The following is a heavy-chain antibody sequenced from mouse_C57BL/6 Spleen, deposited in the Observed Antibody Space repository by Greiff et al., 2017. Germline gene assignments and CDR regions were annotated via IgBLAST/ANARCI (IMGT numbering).Heavy chain of an antibody. CDR3: ARMGDEGYLDV. V-gene: IGHV8-8*01. CDR1: GFSLSTFGMG. Sequence: QVTLKVSGPGILQPSPTLSLTCSSSGFSLSTFGMGVGWIRQPSGKGLEWLAHIWWVDDKYYNPALKSRLTISKDTSKNQEFLKIAHVDTADTATYYCARMGDEGYLDVWGTGTTVTVSS. J-gene: IGHJ1*03. CDR2: IWWVDDK.